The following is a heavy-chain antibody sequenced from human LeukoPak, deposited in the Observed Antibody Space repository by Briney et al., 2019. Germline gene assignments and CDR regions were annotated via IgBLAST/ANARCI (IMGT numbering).Heavy chain of an antibody. CDR3: ARRYYGSLSYPAYFDS. J-gene: IGHJ4*02. CDR2: ISYSGST. D-gene: IGHD3-10*01. Sequence: SETLSLTCTVSGGSISSFSYYWGWVRQPPGLGLEWIGGISYSGSTYYNPSLKSRTTISVDTSKNQFSLRLNSMTAADTAVYYCARRYYGSLSYPAYFDSWGQGTLVTVSP. CDR1: GGSISSFSYY. V-gene: IGHV4-39*01.